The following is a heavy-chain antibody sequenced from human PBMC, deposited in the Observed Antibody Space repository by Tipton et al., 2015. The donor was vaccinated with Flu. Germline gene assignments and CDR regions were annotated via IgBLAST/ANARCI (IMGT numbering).Heavy chain of an antibody. J-gene: IGHJ3*02. CDR3: ARMADGHHRGAFDI. Sequence: LVKPTETLTLTCTFSGFSLSTSGMCVSWIRQPPGKALEWLALIDWDDDKYYSTSLKTRLTISKDTSKNQVVLTMTNMDPVDTATYYWARMADGHHRGAFDIWGQGTMVTVSS. CDR1: GFSLSTSGMC. V-gene: IGHV2-70*01. D-gene: IGHD1-14*01. CDR2: IDWDDDK.